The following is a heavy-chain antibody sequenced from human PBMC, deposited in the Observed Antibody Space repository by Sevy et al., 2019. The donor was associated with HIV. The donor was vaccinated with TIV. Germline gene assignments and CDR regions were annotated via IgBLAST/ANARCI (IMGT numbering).Heavy chain of an antibody. CDR1: GFSFDSYG. J-gene: IGHJ6*03. CDR2: ISGSGTRT. V-gene: IGHV3-23*01. CDR3: GEGGGGHYDPDEIGYYFYYYNMDV. D-gene: IGHD3-22*01. Sequence: GGSLRLSCAVSGFSFDSYGMTWVRQAPGKGLEWVSGISGSGTRTYYAYSVKGRFIISRDNSKNTLYLQMNNLRSEDTALYYRGEGGGGHYDPDEIGYYFYYYNMDVWGKGTTVTVSS.